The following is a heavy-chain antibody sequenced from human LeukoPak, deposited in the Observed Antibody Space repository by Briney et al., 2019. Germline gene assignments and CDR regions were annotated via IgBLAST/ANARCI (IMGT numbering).Heavy chain of an antibody. J-gene: IGHJ3*02. CDR1: GFTFNNTW. CDR2: IKSKTDGGTT. Sequence: PGGSLRLSCAASGFTFNNTWMTWVRQAPGKGLEWVGRIKSKTDGGTTDYAAPVKGRFTISRDDSKNTLYLQMNSLKTEDTAVYYCTTAPCSTGSCYPDDAFDIWGQGTMVTVSS. CDR3: TTAPCSTGSCYPDDAFDI. V-gene: IGHV3-15*01. D-gene: IGHD2-15*01.